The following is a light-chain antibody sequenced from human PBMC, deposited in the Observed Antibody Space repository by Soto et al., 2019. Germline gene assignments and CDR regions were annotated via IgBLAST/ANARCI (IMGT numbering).Light chain of an antibody. CDR3: QQFGSSIT. CDR2: TTS. Sequence: EGVMTQSPATLSVSPGERATFSCRASESVGSNLAWYQQKPGQAPSLLIYTTSTRASGVPARFSGSGSQTDFSLTISRLEPEDFAVYYCQQFGSSITFGQGTRLEI. V-gene: IGKV3-15*01. J-gene: IGKJ5*01. CDR1: ESVGSN.